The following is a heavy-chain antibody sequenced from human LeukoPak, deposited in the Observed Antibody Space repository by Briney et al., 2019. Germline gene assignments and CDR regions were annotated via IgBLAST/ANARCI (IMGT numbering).Heavy chain of an antibody. Sequence: SVKVSCKASGGTFSSYAISWVRQAPGQGLEWMGGIIPIFGTANYAQKFQGRVTIAADESTSTAYMELSSLRSEDTAVYYCARGWSRYSSGWKYYFEYWGQGTLVTVSS. D-gene: IGHD6-19*01. CDR2: IIPIFGTA. V-gene: IGHV1-69*13. CDR3: ARGWSRYSSGWKYYFEY. CDR1: GGTFSSYA. J-gene: IGHJ4*02.